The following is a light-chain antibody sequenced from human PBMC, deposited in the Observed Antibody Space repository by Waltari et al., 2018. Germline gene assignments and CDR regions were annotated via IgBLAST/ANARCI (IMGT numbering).Light chain of an antibody. V-gene: IGLV2-11*01. CDR3: CSYAGSYAWV. J-gene: IGLJ3*02. CDR2: DVS. CDR1: SSDIGGSTY. Sequence: QSALTQPRSVSGSPGQSVTISCTGTSSDIGGSTYVSWYQQHPGKAPNLMIYDVSARPAGVPDRFYGSKSGNTASLTISGLQAEDEADYYCCSYAGSYAWVFGGGTKVTVL.